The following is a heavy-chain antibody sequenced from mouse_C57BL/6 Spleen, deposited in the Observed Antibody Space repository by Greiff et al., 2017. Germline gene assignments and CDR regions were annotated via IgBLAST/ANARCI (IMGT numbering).Heavy chain of an antibody. CDR3: ATFRDGDYVYAVDY. J-gene: IGHJ4*01. Sequence: QVQLQQPGAELVKPGASVKLSCKASGYTFTSYWLHWVKQRPGQGLEWIGISHPNSGSTNYNEKFKSQATLTVAHSSSTAYMQLSRLTSEDSAVYYCATFRDGDYVYAVDYWGQGTTGTVSS. CDR1: GYTFTSYW. D-gene: IGHD2-13*01. V-gene: IGHV1-64*01. CDR2: SHPNSGST.